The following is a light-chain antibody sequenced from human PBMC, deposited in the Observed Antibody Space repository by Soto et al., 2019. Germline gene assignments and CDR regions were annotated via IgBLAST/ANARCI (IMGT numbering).Light chain of an antibody. CDR3: QQYGSSPRT. CDR2: GAS. CDR1: QSVINNY. V-gene: IGKV3-20*01. J-gene: IGKJ1*01. Sequence: EIVLTQSPVTLSLSPGQRATLSCRASQSVINNYLAWYQQKPGQAPRLLIYGASNTASGFPDRFSGSGSGTDFTLTISRLEPEDFAVYHCQQYGSSPRTFGQGTKVEIK.